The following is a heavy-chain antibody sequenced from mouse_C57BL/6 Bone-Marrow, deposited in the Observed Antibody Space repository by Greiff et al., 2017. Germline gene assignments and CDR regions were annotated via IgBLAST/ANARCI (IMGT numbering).Heavy chain of an antibody. CDR3: ARKLFYAMDY. V-gene: IGHV2-2*01. CDR2: IWRGGST. CDR1: GFSLTSYG. Sequence: QVQLKESGPGLVQPSPCLSITCTVSGFSLTSYGVHWVRQSPGKGLEWLGVIWRGGSTDYNAAFISRLSISKDNSKSQVFFKMNSLQADDTAIYYCARKLFYAMDYWGQGTSVTVSS. J-gene: IGHJ4*01.